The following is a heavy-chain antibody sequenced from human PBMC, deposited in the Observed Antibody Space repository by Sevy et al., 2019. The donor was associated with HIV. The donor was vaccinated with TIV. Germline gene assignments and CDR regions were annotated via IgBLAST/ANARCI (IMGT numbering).Heavy chain of an antibody. Sequence: GGSLRLSCAASGFTFSNYAMNWVRQAPGKGLEWVSIITDSGGSTYSADSVKGRFTISRDNSKNTLYLQMNSLRAEDTAPYYCTKASRAAAGSQPFYFDYWGQGTLVTVSS. CDR1: GFTFSNYA. D-gene: IGHD6-13*01. CDR3: TKASRAAAGSQPFYFDY. CDR2: ITDSGGST. V-gene: IGHV3-23*01. J-gene: IGHJ4*02.